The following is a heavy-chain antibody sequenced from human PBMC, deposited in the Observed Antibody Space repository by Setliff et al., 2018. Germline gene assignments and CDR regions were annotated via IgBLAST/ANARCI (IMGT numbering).Heavy chain of an antibody. Sequence: SETLSLTCTVSGGSISSYYWSWIRQPPGKGLEWIGYIYYSGSTNYNPSLKSRVTISVDTSKNQFSLKLSSVTAADTAVYYCARGGGYYFGYYYYGMDVWGQVTTVTVSS. D-gene: IGHD3-22*01. V-gene: IGHV4-59*01. CDR1: GGSISSYY. J-gene: IGHJ6*02. CDR3: ARGGGYYFGYYYYGMDV. CDR2: IYYSGST.